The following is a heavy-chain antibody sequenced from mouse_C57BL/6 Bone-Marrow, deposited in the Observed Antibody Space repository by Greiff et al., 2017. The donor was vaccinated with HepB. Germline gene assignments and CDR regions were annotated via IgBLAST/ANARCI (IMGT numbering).Heavy chain of an antibody. J-gene: IGHJ3*01. CDR2: IDPENGDT. CDR3: TTDDYEFAY. CDR1: GFNIKDDY. V-gene: IGHV14-4*01. D-gene: IGHD2-4*01. Sequence: VQLQQSGAELVRPGASVKLSCTASGFNIKDDYMHWVKQMPEQGLEWIGWIDPENGDTEYASKFQGKATITADTSSNTAYLQLSSLTSEDAAVYCCTTDDYEFAYWDQGTLVTVSA.